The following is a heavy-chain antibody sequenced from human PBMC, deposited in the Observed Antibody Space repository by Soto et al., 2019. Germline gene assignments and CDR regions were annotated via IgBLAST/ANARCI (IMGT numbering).Heavy chain of an antibody. Sequence: SETLSLTCTVSGGSISSSSYYWGWIRPPPGKGLEWIGSIYYSGSTYYNPSLKSRVTISVDTSKNPFSLKLSSVTAADTAVYYCARLAQYSNSWSRDLGYWGQGTLVTVSS. CDR1: GGSISSSSYY. J-gene: IGHJ4*02. V-gene: IGHV4-39*01. CDR3: ARLAQYSNSWSRDLGY. D-gene: IGHD6-13*01. CDR2: IYYSGST.